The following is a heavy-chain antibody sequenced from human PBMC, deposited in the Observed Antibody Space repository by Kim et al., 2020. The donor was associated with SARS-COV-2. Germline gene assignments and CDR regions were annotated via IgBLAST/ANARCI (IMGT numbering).Heavy chain of an antibody. D-gene: IGHD3-9*01. V-gene: IGHV3-33*06. J-gene: IGHJ6*02. CDR2: IWYDGSNK. CDR3: AKDRRLRYFDWYKALGYYYGMDV. CDR1: GFTFSSYG. Sequence: GGSLRLSCAASGFTFSSYGMHWVRQAPGKGLEWVAVIWYDGSNKYYADSVKGRFTISRDNSKNTLYLQMNSLRAEDTAVYYCAKDRRLRYFDWYKALGYYYGMDVWGQGTTVTVSS.